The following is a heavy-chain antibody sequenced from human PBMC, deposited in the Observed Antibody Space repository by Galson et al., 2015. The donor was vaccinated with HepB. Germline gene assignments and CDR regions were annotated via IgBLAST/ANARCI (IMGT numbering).Heavy chain of an antibody. V-gene: IGHV3-23*01. Sequence: SLRLSCAASGFTFSSYAMSWVRQAPGKGLEWVSAISGSGGSTYYADSVKGRFTISRDNSKNTLYLQMNSLRAEDTAVYYCAKDPSTVDYGDYGYFDYWGQGTLVTVSS. D-gene: IGHD4-17*01. CDR1: GFTFSSYA. J-gene: IGHJ4*02. CDR2: ISGSGGST. CDR3: AKDPSTVDYGDYGYFDY.